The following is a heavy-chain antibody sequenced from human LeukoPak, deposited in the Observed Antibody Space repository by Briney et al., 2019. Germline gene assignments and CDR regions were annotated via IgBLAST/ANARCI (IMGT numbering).Heavy chain of an antibody. D-gene: IGHD4-11*01. CDR1: GYTFTGYF. CDR2: IDPSGGAP. Sequence: ASVKVSCKASGYTFTGYFIHWVRQAPGQGLEWMGIIDPSGGAPRNVQKFQGRITMTRDPSSSTIHMELSSLRSEDTAVYYCARVRDYGNYYDAFDIWGQGTMVSVSS. V-gene: IGHV1-46*01. CDR3: ARVRDYGNYYDAFDI. J-gene: IGHJ3*02.